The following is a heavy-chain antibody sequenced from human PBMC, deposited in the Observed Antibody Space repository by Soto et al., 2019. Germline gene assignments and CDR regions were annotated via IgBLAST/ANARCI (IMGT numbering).Heavy chain of an antibody. D-gene: IGHD2-15*01. Sequence: EVQLVESGGGLVKPGGPLELSCVASGFTFRTYTMNWVRQAPGKGREWAPGIRGFSPYTFYAESVKGRFTISRDNAKNSLYLQMNSLGVEDTAVYYCARDRGYDAHDYYYNAMDVWGQGTTVTVSS. CDR2: IRGFSPYT. J-gene: IGHJ6*02. V-gene: IGHV3-21*01. CDR3: ARDRGYDAHDYYYNAMDV. CDR1: GFTFRTYT.